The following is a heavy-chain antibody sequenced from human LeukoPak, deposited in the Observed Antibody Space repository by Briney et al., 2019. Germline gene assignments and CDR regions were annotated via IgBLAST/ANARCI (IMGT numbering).Heavy chain of an antibody. CDR3: AKLAGRGRGGDY. J-gene: IGHJ4*02. Sequence: GGSLRLSCVVSGFTFSSYGMSWVRQAPGKGREWVSSITASGGSTFYADSVKGRFTISRDNSRNTLYLQMTSLRDEETALYYCAKLAGRGRGGDYWGQGALVTVSS. V-gene: IGHV3-23*01. D-gene: IGHD3-16*01. CDR2: ITASGGST. CDR1: GFTFSSYG.